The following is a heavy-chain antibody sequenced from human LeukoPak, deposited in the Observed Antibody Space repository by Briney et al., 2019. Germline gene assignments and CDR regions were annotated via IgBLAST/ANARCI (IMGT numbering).Heavy chain of an antibody. CDR1: GFTFSSYW. Sequence: GGSLSLSCAASGFTFSSYWMSWVRQAPGKGLEWVANIKQDGSEKYYVDSVKGRFTISRDNTKNLVYLQINSLRAEDTAVHYCAREGGSSGWYDAFHIWGQGTMVTVSS. CDR3: AREGGSSGWYDAFHI. D-gene: IGHD6-19*01. V-gene: IGHV3-7*01. J-gene: IGHJ3*02. CDR2: IKQDGSEK.